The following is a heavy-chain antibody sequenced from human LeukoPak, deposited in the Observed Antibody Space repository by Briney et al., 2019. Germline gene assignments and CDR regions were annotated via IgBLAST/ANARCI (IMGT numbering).Heavy chain of an antibody. CDR1: GGSISSSSYY. D-gene: IGHD2-8*02. J-gene: IGHJ4*02. Sequence: SETLSLTCTVSGGSISSSSYYWGWIRQPAGKGLEWIGHIYTRGSTNYNPSLKSRVTISVDTSKNQFSLKLSSVSAADTAVYYCARGTRAWYYFDYWGQGSLVTVSS. V-gene: IGHV4-61*09. CDR3: ARGTRAWYYFDY. CDR2: IYTRGST.